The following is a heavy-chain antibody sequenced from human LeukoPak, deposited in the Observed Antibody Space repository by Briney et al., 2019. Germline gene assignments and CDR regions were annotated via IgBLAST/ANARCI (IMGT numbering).Heavy chain of an antibody. CDR2: IIPIFGTA. Sequence: GASVKVSCKASGGTFSSYAISWVRQAPGQGLEWMGGIIPIFGTANYAQKFQGRVTITTDESTSTAYMELSSLRSEDTAVYYCARLGGSPNSSSWHADWFDPWGQGTLVTVSS. CDR1: GGTFSSYA. J-gene: IGHJ5*02. CDR3: ARLGGSPNSSSWHADWFDP. D-gene: IGHD6-13*01. V-gene: IGHV1-69*05.